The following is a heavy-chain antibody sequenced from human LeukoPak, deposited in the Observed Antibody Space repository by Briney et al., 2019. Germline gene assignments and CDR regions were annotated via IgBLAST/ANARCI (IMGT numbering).Heavy chain of an antibody. V-gene: IGHV1-18*01. J-gene: IGHJ4*02. CDR3: ARNYYDSSGYYLPDFDY. CDR1: GYTFTSSG. D-gene: IGHD3-22*01. Sequence: ASVKVSCKASGYTFTSSGISWVRQAPGQGLEWMGWITAYNGNTNYAQKLQGRVTMTTDTSTSTAYMELRSLRSDDTAVYYCARNYYDSSGYYLPDFDYWGQGTLVTVSS. CDR2: ITAYNGNT.